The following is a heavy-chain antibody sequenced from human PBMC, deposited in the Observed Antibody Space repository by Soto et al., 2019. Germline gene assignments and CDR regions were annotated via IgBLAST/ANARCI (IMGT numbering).Heavy chain of an antibody. CDR3: ARDLGYYDSSGRRSAFDI. J-gene: IGHJ3*02. V-gene: IGHV3-9*01. CDR1: GFTFDDYA. CDR2: ISWNSGDI. D-gene: IGHD3-22*01. Sequence: PGGSLRLSCAASGFTFDDYAMHWVRQGPGKGLEWVSGISWNSGDIGYADSVKGRFTISRDNAKNSLYLQMNSLRAEDTAVYYCARDLGYYDSSGRRSAFDIWGQGTMVTVSS.